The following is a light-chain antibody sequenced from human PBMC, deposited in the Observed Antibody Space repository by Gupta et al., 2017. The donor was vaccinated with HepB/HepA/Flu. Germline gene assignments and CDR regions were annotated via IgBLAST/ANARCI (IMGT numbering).Light chain of an antibody. CDR3: QAWDSYNVV. V-gene: IGLV3-1*01. CDR1: KLGEKF. Sequence: SYELTQPPSVSVSPGQTATFTCSGDKLGEKFANWYQQRPGQSPVLVIYQDSKRPSGIPERLSGSNSGNTATLTIRGTQAMDEADCYCQAWDSYNVVFGGGTKLTVL. CDR2: QDS. J-gene: IGLJ2*01.